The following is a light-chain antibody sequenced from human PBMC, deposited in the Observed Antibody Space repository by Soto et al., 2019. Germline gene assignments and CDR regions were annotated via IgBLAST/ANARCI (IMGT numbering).Light chain of an antibody. CDR2: DAS. V-gene: IGKV1-5*01. CDR3: QHYGGLWT. J-gene: IGKJ1*01. Sequence: IQMTQSPASLSSSLGDRVSITCRASQDNSRWLAWYQQKPGTAPKVLIYDASTLESGVPLRFSGSGSGTNFLLTISSMQPDDVATYYCQHYGGLWTFGLGTKVDIK. CDR1: QDNSRW.